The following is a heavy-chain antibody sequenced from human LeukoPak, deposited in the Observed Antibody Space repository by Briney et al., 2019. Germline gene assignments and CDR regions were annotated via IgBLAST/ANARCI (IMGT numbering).Heavy chain of an antibody. J-gene: IGHJ6*04. CDR2: ISSSSSYI. CDR3: ARTTTPILRYFDWPSYYYGMDV. V-gene: IGHV3-21*01. D-gene: IGHD3-9*01. CDR1: GFTFSSYS. Sequence: GGSLRLSCAASGFTFSSYSMNWVRQAPGKGLEWVSSISSSSSYIYYAGSVKGRFTISRDNAKNSLYLQMNSLRAEDTAVYYCARTTTPILRYFDWPSYYYGMDVWGKGTTVTVSS.